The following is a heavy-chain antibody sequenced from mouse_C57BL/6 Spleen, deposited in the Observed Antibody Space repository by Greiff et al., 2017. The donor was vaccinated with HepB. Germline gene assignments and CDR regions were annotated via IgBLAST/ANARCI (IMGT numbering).Heavy chain of an antibody. J-gene: IGHJ4*01. D-gene: IGHD1-1*01. Sequence: EVQLVESGGGLVKPGGSLKLSCAASGFTFSDYGMHWVRQAPEKGLEWVAYISSGSSTIYYADTVKGRFTISRDNAKNTLFLQMTSLRSEDTAMYYCARPYGSSYGYAMDYWGQGTSVTVSS. CDR1: GFTFSDYG. CDR3: ARPYGSSYGYAMDY. V-gene: IGHV5-17*01. CDR2: ISSGSSTI.